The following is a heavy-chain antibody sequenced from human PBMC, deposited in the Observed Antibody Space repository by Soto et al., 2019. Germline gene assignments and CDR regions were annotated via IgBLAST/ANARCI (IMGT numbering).Heavy chain of an antibody. CDR3: ESYDVDTAMVIDY. CDR2: IIPIFGTA. V-gene: IGHV1-69*13. D-gene: IGHD5-18*01. Sequence: RASVKVSCKASGGTFSSYAISWVRQAPGQGLEWMGGIIPIFGTANYAQKFQGRVTITADESTSTAYMELSSLRSEDTAVYYCESYDVDTAMVIDYWGQGTLVTVSS. J-gene: IGHJ4*02. CDR1: GGTFSSYA.